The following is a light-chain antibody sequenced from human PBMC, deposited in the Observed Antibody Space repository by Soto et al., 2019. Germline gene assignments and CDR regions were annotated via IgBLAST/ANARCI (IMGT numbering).Light chain of an antibody. CDR2: GNT. CDR1: SSKIGAGFD. V-gene: IGLV1-40*01. Sequence: QSVLTQPPSVSGAPGQRVTISCTGSSSKIGAGFDVHWYQQLPGTAPKVLIYGNTNRPSGVPDRFSGSKSGTSASLAITGLQAEDEADYYCQSYDSSLSGGVFGGGTKLTVL. CDR3: QSYDSSLSGGV. J-gene: IGLJ3*02.